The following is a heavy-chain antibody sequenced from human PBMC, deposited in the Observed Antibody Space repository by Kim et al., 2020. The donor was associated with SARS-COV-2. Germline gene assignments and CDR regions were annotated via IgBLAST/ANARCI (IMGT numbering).Heavy chain of an antibody. CDR3: ARIGDY. Sequence: YPGASNTRYIPSVQGQVTISADKSISTAYLQWSSLKASDTAMYYCARIGDYWGQGTLVTVSS. V-gene: IGHV5-51*01. CDR2: YPGASNT. D-gene: IGHD2-15*01. J-gene: IGHJ4*02.